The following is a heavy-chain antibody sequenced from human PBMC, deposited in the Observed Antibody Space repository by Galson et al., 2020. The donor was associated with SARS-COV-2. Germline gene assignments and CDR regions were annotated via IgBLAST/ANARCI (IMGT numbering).Heavy chain of an antibody. CDR2: IDQGGTDE. CDR3: ARVGRSIIGTGYGYDAFDI. D-gene: IGHD3-9*01. J-gene: IGHJ3*02. V-gene: IGHV3-7*03. CDR1: GFTFSKNW. Sequence: GESLKISCAASGFTFSKNWMTWVRQAPGKGLEWVAKIDQGGTDEYYVDSVKGRFTISRDNAKNSLYLQMNNVRVEDTAVYYCARVGRSIIGTGYGYDAFDIWGQGTMVTVSS.